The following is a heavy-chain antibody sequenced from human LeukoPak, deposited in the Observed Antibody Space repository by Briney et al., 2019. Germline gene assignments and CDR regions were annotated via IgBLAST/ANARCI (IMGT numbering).Heavy chain of an antibody. Sequence: QPGRSLRLSCAASGFTFSSYAMHWVRQAPGKGLEWVAVISYDGSNKYYADSVKGRFTISRDISRNTLYLQMNSLRAEDTAVYYCARSRRESQPLLRKESYYFDYWGQGTLVTVSS. V-gene: IGHV3-30*04. CDR3: ARSRRESQPLLRKESYYFDY. D-gene: IGHD2-15*01. CDR1: GFTFSSYA. J-gene: IGHJ4*02. CDR2: ISYDGSNK.